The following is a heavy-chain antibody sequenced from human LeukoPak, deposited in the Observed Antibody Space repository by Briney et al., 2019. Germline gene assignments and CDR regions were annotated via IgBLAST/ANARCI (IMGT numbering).Heavy chain of an antibody. CDR1: GGSISSYY. Sequence: PSETLSLTCTVSGGSISSYYWSWIRQPPGKGLEWIGYIYYSGSTNYNPSLTSRVTISVDTSKNQFSLKLSSVTDADTAVYYCARESSYGDYGSGAFDIWGQGTMVTVSS. V-gene: IGHV4-59*01. CDR2: IYYSGST. J-gene: IGHJ3*02. D-gene: IGHD4-17*01. CDR3: ARESSYGDYGSGAFDI.